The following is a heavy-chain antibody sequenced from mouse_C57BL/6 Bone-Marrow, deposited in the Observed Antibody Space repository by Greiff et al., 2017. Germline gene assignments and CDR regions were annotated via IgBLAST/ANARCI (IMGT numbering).Heavy chain of an antibody. D-gene: IGHD1-1*01. J-gene: IGHJ3*01. Sequence: VQRVESGAELVKPGASVKISCKASGYAFSSYWMNWVKQRPGKGLEWIGQIYPGDGDTNYNGKFKGKATLTADKSSSTAYMQLSSLTSEDSAVYFCARSSGSSYWGQGTLVTVSA. CDR1: GYAFSSYW. CDR2: IYPGDGDT. V-gene: IGHV1-80*01. CDR3: ARSSGSSY.